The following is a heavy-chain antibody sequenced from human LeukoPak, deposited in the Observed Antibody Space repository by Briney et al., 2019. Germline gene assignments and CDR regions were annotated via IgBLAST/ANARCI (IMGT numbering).Heavy chain of an antibody. CDR2: INHSGST. Sequence: PSETLSLTCAVYGGSFSGYYWSWIRQPPGKGLEWIGEINHSGSTYYNPSLKSRVTISVDTSKNQFSLKLSSVTAADTAVYYCATLKGIAARFDYWGQGTLVTVSS. J-gene: IGHJ4*02. CDR1: GGSFSGYY. D-gene: IGHD2-15*01. CDR3: ATLKGIAARFDY. V-gene: IGHV4-34*01.